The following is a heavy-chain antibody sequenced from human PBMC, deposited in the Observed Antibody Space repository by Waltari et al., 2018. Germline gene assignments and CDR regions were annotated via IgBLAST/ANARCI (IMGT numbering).Heavy chain of an antibody. J-gene: IGHJ6*03. D-gene: IGHD3-22*01. Sequence: VQLVESGGGVVQPGRSLRLSCAASGFTFRNHAMSWVRQAPGKGLEWVSAISGSGDITYYADSVEGRFTISRDNSKNTLYLQMNSLRAEDTAVYYCAKDRAYYDSSGWAYYYYMDVWGKGTMVTVSS. CDR3: AKDRAYYDSSGWAYYYYMDV. V-gene: IGHV3-23*04. CDR2: ISGSGDIT. CDR1: GFTFRNHA.